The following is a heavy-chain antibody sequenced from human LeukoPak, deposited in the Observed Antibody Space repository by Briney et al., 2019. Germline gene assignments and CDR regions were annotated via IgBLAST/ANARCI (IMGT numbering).Heavy chain of an antibody. D-gene: IGHD6-19*01. CDR2: IYYRGNT. CDR3: ARVAPPQWLATGWFDS. V-gene: IGHV4-39*07. Sequence: SETLSLTCTVSGGSISSSSFHWGWIRQPPGKGLEWIGNIYYRGNTYYNPSLKSRVTISVDTSKNEFSLKLSSVTAADTAVYYCARVAPPQWLATGWFDSWGQGTLVTVSS. J-gene: IGHJ5*01. CDR1: GGSISSSSFH.